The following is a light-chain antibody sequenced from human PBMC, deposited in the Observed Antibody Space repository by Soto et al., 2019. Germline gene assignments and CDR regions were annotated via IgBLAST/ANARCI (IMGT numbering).Light chain of an antibody. CDR2: GAS. Sequence: EIVLTQSPGTLSLSPGERATLSCRASQSVSSSSLAWYQQKPGQAPRRLVYGASSRATGIPDRFSGSGSGTDFTLTISRLEPEDFAVYYCQQYGGSPLVTFGQGTKLEIK. J-gene: IGKJ2*01. V-gene: IGKV3-20*01. CDR3: QQYGGSPLVT. CDR1: QSVSSSS.